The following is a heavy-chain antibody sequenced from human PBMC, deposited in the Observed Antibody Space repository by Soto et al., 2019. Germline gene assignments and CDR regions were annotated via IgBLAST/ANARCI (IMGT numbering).Heavy chain of an antibody. Sequence: GGSLRLSCAASGFTFSSYAMHWVRQAPGKGLEWVAVISYDGSNKYYADSVKGRFTHSRDNSKNTRYLQMKVLRAEDTAVYYCARAIVVVISGFDYWGQGALVTVSS. CDR2: ISYDGSNK. J-gene: IGHJ4*02. D-gene: IGHD3-22*01. CDR1: GFTFSSYA. V-gene: IGHV3-30-3*01. CDR3: ARAIVVVISGFDY.